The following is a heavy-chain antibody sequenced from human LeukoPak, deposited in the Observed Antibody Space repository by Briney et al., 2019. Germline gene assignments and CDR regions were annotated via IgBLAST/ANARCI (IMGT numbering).Heavy chain of an antibody. CDR1: GFTFSSYG. J-gene: IGHJ4*02. D-gene: IGHD6-19*01. V-gene: IGHV3-NL1*01. CDR3: ARSSSGWHDY. Sequence: GGSLRLSCAASGFTFSSYGMHWVRQAPGKGLEWVSVIYVDGSTYYADTVKGRFTISRDNSKSTLFLQMNSLRADDTAVYYCARSSSGWHDYWGQGTLVNVSS. CDR2: IYVDGST.